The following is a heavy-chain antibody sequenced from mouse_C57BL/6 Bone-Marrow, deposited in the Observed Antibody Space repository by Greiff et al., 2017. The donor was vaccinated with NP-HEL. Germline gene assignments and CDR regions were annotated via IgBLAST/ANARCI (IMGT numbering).Heavy chain of an antibody. V-gene: IGHV1-64*01. CDR3: ARLRRWYYAMDY. CDR2: IHPNSGST. Sequence: QVQLKESGAELVKPGASVKLSCKASGYTFTSYWMHWVKQRPGQGLEWIGMIHPNSGSTNYNEKFKSKATLTVDKSSSTAYMQLSSLTSEDSAVYYCARLRRWYYAMDYWGQGTSVTVSS. CDR1: GYTFTSYW. J-gene: IGHJ4*01. D-gene: IGHD1-1*01.